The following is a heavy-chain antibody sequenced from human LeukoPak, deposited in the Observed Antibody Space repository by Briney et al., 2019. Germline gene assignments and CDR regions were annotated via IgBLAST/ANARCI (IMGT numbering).Heavy chain of an antibody. CDR1: GGSFSGYY. CDR2: INHSGST. D-gene: IGHD5-24*01. Sequence: PSETLSLTCAVYGGSFSGYYWSWIRQPPGKGLEWIGEINHSGSTNYNPSLKSRVTISVDTSKNQLSLKLSSVTAADTAVYYCARGGRWLQFSSWGQGTLVTVSS. CDR3: ARGGRWLQFSS. V-gene: IGHV4-34*01. J-gene: IGHJ4*02.